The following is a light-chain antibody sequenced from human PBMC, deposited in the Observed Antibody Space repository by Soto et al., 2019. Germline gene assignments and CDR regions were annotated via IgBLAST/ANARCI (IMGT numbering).Light chain of an antibody. CDR1: NSDIGSYDD. V-gene: IGLV2-14*01. CDR3: SSYSSIPPHVL. Sequence: QSALTQPASVSGSPGQSITISCSGTNSDIGSYDDVSWYQHHPGTAPQLIIFEVTYRYSGVSGRFSASKSANTASLTISGLQPEDEAVYYCSSYSSIPPHVLFGGGTKLTVL. J-gene: IGLJ2*01. CDR2: EVT.